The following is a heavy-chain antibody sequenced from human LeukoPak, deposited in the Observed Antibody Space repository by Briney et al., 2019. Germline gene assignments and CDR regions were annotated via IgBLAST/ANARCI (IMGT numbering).Heavy chain of an antibody. CDR2: ISSNSRYI. J-gene: IGHJ4*02. CDR1: GFTFSTYS. D-gene: IGHD6-13*01. CDR3: ARVAEAAAFDS. Sequence: KAGGSLRLSCAASGFTFSTYSMSWVRQAPGKGLEWVSSISSNSRYIYCADSMRGRFTISRDNAKNSLYLQMNSLKPEDTAVYYCARVAEAAAFDSWGQGTLVTVSS. V-gene: IGHV3-21*06.